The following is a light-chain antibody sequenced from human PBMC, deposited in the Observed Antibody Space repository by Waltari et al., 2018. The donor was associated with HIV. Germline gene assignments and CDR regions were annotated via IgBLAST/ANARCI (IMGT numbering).Light chain of an antibody. CDR3: QSADTSGTRV. J-gene: IGLJ1*01. V-gene: IGLV3-25*03. CDR1: ALAKQY. CDR2: KDT. Sequence: SFELTQPPSVSVSPGQTAKITCSGDALAKQYTYWYQQKPGQAPVVVIYKDTERPSGIPERFSGSSSGRTVTLTISGVQAEDEADYYCQSADTSGTRVFGSGTKVTVL.